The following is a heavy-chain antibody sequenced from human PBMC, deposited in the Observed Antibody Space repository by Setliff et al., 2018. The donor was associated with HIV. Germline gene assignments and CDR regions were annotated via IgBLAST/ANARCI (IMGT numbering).Heavy chain of an antibody. J-gene: IGHJ4*02. V-gene: IGHV5-51*01. CDR2: IYPGDSDT. D-gene: IGHD2-2*01. Sequence: GESLKISCKGSGCSFTTYWIGWVRQMPGKGLEWMGIIYPGDSDTRYSPSFQGQVTISADKSINTAYLQWTTLKASDSAMYYCARPRGNDYAGSGFDNWGQGTLVTVSS. CDR1: GCSFTTYW. CDR3: ARPRGNDYAGSGFDN.